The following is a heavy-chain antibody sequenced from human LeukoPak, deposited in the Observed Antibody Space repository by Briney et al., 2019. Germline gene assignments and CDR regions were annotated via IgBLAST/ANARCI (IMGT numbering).Heavy chain of an antibody. V-gene: IGHV4-30-4*08. CDR2: IYYSGST. CDR1: GGSISSGDYY. D-gene: IGHD3-3*01. J-gene: IGHJ4*02. CDR3: ARGVDDFWSGYPYFDY. Sequence: SQTLSLTCTVSGGSISSGDYYWSWIRQPPGKGLEWIGYIYYSGSTYYNPSLKSRVTISVDTSKNQFSLKLSSVTAADTAVYYCARGVDDFWSGYPYFDYWGQGTLVTVSS.